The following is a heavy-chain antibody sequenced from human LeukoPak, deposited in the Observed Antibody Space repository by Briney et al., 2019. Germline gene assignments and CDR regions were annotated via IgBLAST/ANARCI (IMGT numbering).Heavy chain of an antibody. CDR1: GYTFTGHY. CDR2: INPKNAGT. D-gene: IGHD3-10*01. Sequence: ASVKVSCKASGYTFTGHYIHWVRQAPGQGLEWMGWINPKNAGTNFAQRFQGRVTMTRDTSISTAYMELSRLRSDDTAVYYCARDLGSDYDYWGQGTLVTVSS. V-gene: IGHV1-2*02. J-gene: IGHJ4*02. CDR3: ARDLGSDYDY.